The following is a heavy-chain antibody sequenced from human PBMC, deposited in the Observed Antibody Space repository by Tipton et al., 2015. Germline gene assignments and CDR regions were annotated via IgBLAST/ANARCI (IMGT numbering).Heavy chain of an antibody. Sequence: TLSLTCTVSGGSISSYYWNWIRQPPGKGLEWIGHIYYSGSTNYNPSLKSRVTISIDTSKNQFSLKLSSVTAADTAVYYCARVEGQNWFHPGGQGTLMTVSS. CDR2: IYYSGST. V-gene: IGHV4-59*12. CDR3: ARVEGQNWFHP. CDR1: GGSISSYY. J-gene: IGHJ5*02.